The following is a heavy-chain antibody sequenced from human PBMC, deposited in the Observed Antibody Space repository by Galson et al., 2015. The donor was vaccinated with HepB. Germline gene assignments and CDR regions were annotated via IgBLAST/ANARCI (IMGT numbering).Heavy chain of an antibody. CDR3: AKRAQYSSTWGRARFSSYFDMDV. Sequence: SLRLSCAASGFTFSRYDMHWVRQAPGKGLEWVALISYDGSGEYYADSVKGRLIISRDNSKNTLYLQMNSLRAEDTAVYYCAKRAQYSSTWGRARFSSYFDMDVWGQGTTVTVSS. V-gene: IGHV3-30*18. J-gene: IGHJ6*02. D-gene: IGHD6-13*01. CDR2: ISYDGSGE. CDR1: GFTFSRYD.